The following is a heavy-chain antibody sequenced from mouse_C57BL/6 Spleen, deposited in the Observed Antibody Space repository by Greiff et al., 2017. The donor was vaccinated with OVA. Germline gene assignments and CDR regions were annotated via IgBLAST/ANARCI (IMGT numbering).Heavy chain of an antibody. CDR1: GYAFSSYW. J-gene: IGHJ3*01. D-gene: IGHD2-4*01. V-gene: IGHV1-80*01. Sequence: QVQLKESGAELVKPGASVKISCKASGYAFSSYWMNWVKQRPGKGLEWIGQIYPGDGDTNYNGKFKGKATLTADKSSSTAYMQLSSLTSEDSAVYFCARGNYDYFFAYWGQGTLVTVSA. CDR3: ARGNYDYFFAY. CDR2: IYPGDGDT.